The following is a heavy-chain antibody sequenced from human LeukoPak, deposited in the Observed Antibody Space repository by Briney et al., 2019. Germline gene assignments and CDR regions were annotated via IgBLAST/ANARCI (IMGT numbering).Heavy chain of an antibody. J-gene: IGHJ4*02. D-gene: IGHD1-26*01. CDR3: ARHGGSYVNYYFDY. CDR2: VYYSGST. Sequence: SETLSLTCTVSGGSISSSSYYWGWIRQPPGKGLEWIGSVYYSGSTYYNPSLKSRVTISVDTSKNQFSLKLSSVTAADTAVYYCARHGGSYVNYYFDYWGQGTLVTVSS. CDR1: GGSISSSSYY. V-gene: IGHV4-39*01.